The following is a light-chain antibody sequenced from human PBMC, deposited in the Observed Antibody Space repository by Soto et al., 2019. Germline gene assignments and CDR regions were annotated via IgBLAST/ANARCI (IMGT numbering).Light chain of an antibody. Sequence: EIVLTQSPGTLSLSPGERATLSCRASQSVGSTYLAWYQQKPGQAPKLLIYGGSSRATGIPDKFSRSGTGTHYTLTISTLETEDFEVSYCQQYGPLPLTYAPGTKVDI. V-gene: IGKV3-20*01. CDR1: QSVGSTY. J-gene: IGKJ3*01. CDR2: GGS. CDR3: QQYGPLPLT.